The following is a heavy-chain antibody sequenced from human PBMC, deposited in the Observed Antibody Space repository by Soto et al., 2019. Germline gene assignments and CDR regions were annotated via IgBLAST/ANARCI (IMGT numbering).Heavy chain of an antibody. Sequence: EVQLVESGGGLVKPGGSLRLSCAASGFTFSNAWMNWVRQAPGKGLEWVGRIKSKTDGGTTDYAAPVKGRFTISRDYSKNTRYLQMNSRKTEDTAVYYCTTADYIPAAIRGRSYYYYGMDVWGQGTTVTVSS. V-gene: IGHV3-15*07. J-gene: IGHJ6*02. CDR2: IKSKTDGGTT. CDR1: GFTFSNAW. CDR3: TTADYIPAAIRGRSYYYYGMDV. D-gene: IGHD2-2*01.